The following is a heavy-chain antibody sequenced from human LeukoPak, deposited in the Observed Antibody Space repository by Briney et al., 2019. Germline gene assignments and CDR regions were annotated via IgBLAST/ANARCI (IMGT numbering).Heavy chain of an antibody. D-gene: IGHD6-19*01. CDR1: GGSISSYY. V-gene: IGHV4-59*01. J-gene: IGHJ5*02. Sequence: SETLSLTCTVSGGSISSYYWSWIRQPPGKGLEWIGYIYYSGSTNYNPSLKSRVTISVDTSKNQFSLKLSSVTAADTAVYYCARLQQWLAVGWFDPWSQGTLVTVSS. CDR2: IYYSGST. CDR3: ARLQQWLAVGWFDP.